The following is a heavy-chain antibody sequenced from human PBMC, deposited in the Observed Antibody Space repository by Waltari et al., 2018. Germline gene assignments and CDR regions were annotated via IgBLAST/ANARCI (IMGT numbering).Heavy chain of an antibody. V-gene: IGHV4-39*07. CDR2: IYYSGST. CDR3: ARATYYYDSSGYYFDY. Sequence: QLQLQESGPGLVTPSETLSLTCTVSGGSISSSSYYWGRIRQPPGKGLEWIGSIYYSGSTYYNPSLKSRVTISVDTSKNQFSLKLSSVTAADTAVYYCARATYYYDSSGYYFDYWGQGTLVTVSS. J-gene: IGHJ4*02. CDR1: GGSISSSSYY. D-gene: IGHD3-22*01.